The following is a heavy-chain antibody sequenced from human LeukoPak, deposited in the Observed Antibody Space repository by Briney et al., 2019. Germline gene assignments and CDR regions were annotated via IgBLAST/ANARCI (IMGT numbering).Heavy chain of an antibody. CDR3: AKPTYSRSWYTTSSYFDY. CDR2: IRYDGSNK. Sequence: GGSLRLSCAASGFTFSSYGMHWVRQAPGKGLEWVAFIRYDGSNKYYADSVKGRFTISRDNSKNTLYLQMNSLRAEDTAVYYCAKPTYSRSWYTTSSYFDYGGQGTLVTVSS. J-gene: IGHJ4*02. D-gene: IGHD6-13*01. CDR1: GFTFSSYG. V-gene: IGHV3-30*02.